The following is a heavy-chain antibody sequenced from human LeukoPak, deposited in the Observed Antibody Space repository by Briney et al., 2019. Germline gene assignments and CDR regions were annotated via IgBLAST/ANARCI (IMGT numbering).Heavy chain of an antibody. J-gene: IGHJ4*02. Sequence: SETLSLTCTVSGGSISSSSYYWGWIRQPPGTGLEWIGRIYYSGSTYYNPSLKSRVTISVDTSKNQFSLKLSSVTAADTAVYYCARHGSGAQYYDFWSGSAYYFDYWGQGTLVTVSS. CDR2: IYYSGST. CDR3: ARHGSGAQYYDFWSGSAYYFDY. CDR1: GGSISSSSYY. V-gene: IGHV4-39*01. D-gene: IGHD3-3*01.